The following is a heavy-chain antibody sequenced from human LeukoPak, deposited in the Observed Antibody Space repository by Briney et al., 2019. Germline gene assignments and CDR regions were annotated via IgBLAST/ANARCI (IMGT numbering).Heavy chain of an antibody. V-gene: IGHV3-23*01. J-gene: IGHJ4*02. CDR3: PKDISSSSGYYSLFDY. CDR1: GFNFSGYA. D-gene: IGHD3-22*01. Sequence: GGSLRLSCVPSGFNFSGYAMSWVRQAPGKGLDWVSSISSTGASTFYADSVKGRFTISSDNSKNTLFLQVNRLRDEDTAVYYLPKDISSSSGYYSLFDYWGQGSLVTASS. CDR2: ISSTGAST.